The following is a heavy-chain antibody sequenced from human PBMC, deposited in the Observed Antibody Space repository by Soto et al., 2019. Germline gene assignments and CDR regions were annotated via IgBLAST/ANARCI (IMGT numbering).Heavy chain of an antibody. Sequence: GAVSVICSGSEIAFSRLAPSWVRQAPRKGLEWVSAISGSGGSTYYEDSVKGRFTTSRDNSKNTLYLQMNSLRAEDTAVYYCSQAGIRAGMRGYYFDYWGQGTLVPVSS. D-gene: IGHD6-13*01. J-gene: IGHJ4*02. CDR1: EIAFSRLA. V-gene: IGHV3-23*02. CDR3: SQAGIRAGMRGYYFDY. CDR2: ISGSGGST.